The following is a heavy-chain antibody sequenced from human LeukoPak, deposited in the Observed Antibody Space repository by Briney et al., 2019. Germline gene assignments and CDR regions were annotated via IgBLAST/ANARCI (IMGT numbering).Heavy chain of an antibody. V-gene: IGHV3-48*01. Sequence: GGSLRLSCAASGFTFNTYTMNWVRQAPGKGLEWVSYISGSSGILDYADSVRGRFTISRDNAKNSLYLQMNSLRAEDTAVYYCAKPRSGWSLWDYWGQGTLVTVSS. CDR1: GFTFNTYT. J-gene: IGHJ4*02. CDR2: ISGSSGIL. CDR3: AKPRSGWSLWDY. D-gene: IGHD6-19*01.